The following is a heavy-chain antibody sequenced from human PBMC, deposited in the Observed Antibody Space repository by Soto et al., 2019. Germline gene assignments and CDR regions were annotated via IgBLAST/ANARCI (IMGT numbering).Heavy chain of an antibody. Sequence: QVKLVESGGGLVKPGGSLRLSCAASGFTFSDDYMSWMRQAPGKGLEWVSYITSSSSYTIYSDSVRGRFTISRDNAKNSLFLQMNSLRAEDTAVYYCARADHYDTSGYWKWGQGTLVTVSS. CDR2: ITSSSSYT. CDR1: GFTFSDDY. CDR3: ARADHYDTSGYWK. D-gene: IGHD3-22*01. V-gene: IGHV3-11*05. J-gene: IGHJ4*02.